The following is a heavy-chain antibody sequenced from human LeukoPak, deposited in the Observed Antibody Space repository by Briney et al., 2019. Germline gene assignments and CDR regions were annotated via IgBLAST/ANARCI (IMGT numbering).Heavy chain of an antibody. J-gene: IGHJ4*02. CDR2: IYTSGST. D-gene: IGHD1-26*01. CDR1: GCSISRYY. CDR3: AREGSYLGHFDY. V-gene: IGHV4-4*07. Sequence: PSKTLSLTCKVSGCSISRYYWNWIRHPAVKPPEWIVRIYTSGSTNYNPSLKSRVTMSVDTSKNQFSLKLSSVTAPDTAVYYCAREGSYLGHFDYWGQGTLVTVSS.